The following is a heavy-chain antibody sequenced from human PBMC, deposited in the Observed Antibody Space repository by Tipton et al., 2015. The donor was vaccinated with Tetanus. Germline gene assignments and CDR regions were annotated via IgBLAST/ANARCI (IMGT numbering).Heavy chain of an antibody. Sequence: TLSLTCTVSGGSISSGTYYWDWIRQPPGKGLEWIGNIYYSGSTLQNPSLKSRVTISLDTSKNQFSLKLRSVTAADTAVYYCARIHDFLSGHFDFWGQGTLVTVSS. V-gene: IGHV4-39*01. J-gene: IGHJ4*02. D-gene: IGHD3-3*01. CDR3: ARIHDFLSGHFDF. CDR1: GGSISSGTYY. CDR2: IYYSGST.